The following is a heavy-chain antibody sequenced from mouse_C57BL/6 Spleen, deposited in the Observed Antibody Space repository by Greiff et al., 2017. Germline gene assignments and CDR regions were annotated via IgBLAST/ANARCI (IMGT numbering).Heavy chain of an antibody. CDR3: ARRANQAWFAY. CDR1: GFTFSDYG. CDR2: ISSGSSTI. J-gene: IGHJ3*01. D-gene: IGHD3-1*01. V-gene: IGHV5-17*01. Sequence: EVQRVESGGGLVKPGGSLKLSCAASGFTFSDYGMHWVRQAPEKGLEWVAYISSGSSTIYYADTVKGRFTISRDNAKNTLCLQMTSLRSEDTAMYYCARRANQAWFAYWGKGTLVTVSA.